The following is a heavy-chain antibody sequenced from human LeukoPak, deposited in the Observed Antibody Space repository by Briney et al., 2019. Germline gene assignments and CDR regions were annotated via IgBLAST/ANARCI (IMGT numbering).Heavy chain of an antibody. V-gene: IGHV3-15*07. CDR3: AKTRPLDSSSWSHGDY. J-gene: IGHJ4*02. Sequence: GGSLRLSCTTSGFNFNNAWMNWVRQAPGKGLEWVGRIESRTDGGTTVYSAPVKGRFTISRDDSKSTLYLQMNSLKIEDTAVYYCAKTRPLDSSSWSHGDYWGQGTLVTVSS. CDR1: GFNFNNAW. D-gene: IGHD6-13*01. CDR2: IESRTDGGTT.